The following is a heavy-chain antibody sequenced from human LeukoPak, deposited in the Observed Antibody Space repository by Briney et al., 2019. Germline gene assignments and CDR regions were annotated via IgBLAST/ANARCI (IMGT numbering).Heavy chain of an antibody. CDR1: GITFSSYA. CDR3: ATRDSERAAWGIDP. Sequence: GGSRRLSCTASGITFSSYAMSWVRQAPGKGLEWASSISDSGANTYYADSVKGRFTISGDNSKNTVYLQMNSLRAEDTAVYYCATRDSERAAWGIDPWGQGTLVTVSS. J-gene: IGHJ5*02. V-gene: IGHV3-23*01. D-gene: IGHD1-26*01. CDR2: ISDSGANT.